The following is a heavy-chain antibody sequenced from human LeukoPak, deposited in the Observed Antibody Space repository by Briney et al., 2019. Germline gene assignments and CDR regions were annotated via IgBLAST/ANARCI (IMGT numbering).Heavy chain of an antibody. CDR1: GGSISSYY. CDR2: IYYSGST. Sequence: SETLSLTCTVSGGSISSYYWSWIRQPPGKGLEWSGYIYYSGSTNYNPSLKSRVTISVDTSKHQFSLTLSSVTAADTAVYYCATGLWFGKYLDVWGKGTTVTISS. D-gene: IGHD3-10*01. CDR3: ATGLWFGKYLDV. J-gene: IGHJ6*04. V-gene: IGHV4-59*01.